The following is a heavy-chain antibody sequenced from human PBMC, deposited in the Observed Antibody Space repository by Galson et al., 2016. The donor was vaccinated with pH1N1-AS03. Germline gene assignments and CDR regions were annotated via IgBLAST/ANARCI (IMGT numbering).Heavy chain of an antibody. J-gene: IGHJ5*02. CDR1: GFIFSDFE. CDR2: NSHSGEGK. V-gene: IGHV3-48*03. CDR3: TGDILDWGRNYDA. Sequence: LRLSCAGSGFIFSDFEMNRRQQAPGKGPEWISYNSHSGEGKYYADSVKGRISISRDSDQNSLYLAIVSQRAEDTAVYYCTGDILDWGRNYDAWGQGTLVTVSS. D-gene: IGHD3/OR15-3a*01.